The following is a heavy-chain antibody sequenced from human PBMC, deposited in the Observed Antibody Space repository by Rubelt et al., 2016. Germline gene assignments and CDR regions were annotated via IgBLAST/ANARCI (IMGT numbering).Heavy chain of an antibody. D-gene: IGHD1/OR15-1a*01. CDR3: AGVGRGITDYFDY. CDR1: GGSISSYY. Sequence: QVQLQESGPGLVKPSETLSLTRTVSGGSISSYYWSWIRQPPGKGLEWIGRIYTSGSTNYNPSLKWRVTMSVDTSTSQFSRKLSSVTAADTAVYYWAGVGRGITDYFDYWGQGTLVTVSS. V-gene: IGHV4-4*07. CDR2: IYTSGST. J-gene: IGHJ4*02.